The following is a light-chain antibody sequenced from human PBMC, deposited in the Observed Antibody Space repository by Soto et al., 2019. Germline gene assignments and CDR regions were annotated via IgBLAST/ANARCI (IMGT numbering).Light chain of an antibody. J-gene: IGKJ4*01. Sequence: DIVMTQSPLSLPVTPGEPASISCRSSQSLLYSNGYNYLDWYLQKPGQSPQLLIYLGSNRASGVPDRFSGSGSGTDFALKISRVEAAAVGVYYYMQSLQTPHTFCGGTRGAIK. V-gene: IGKV2-28*01. CDR3: MQSLQTPHT. CDR2: LGS. CDR1: QSLLYSNGYNY.